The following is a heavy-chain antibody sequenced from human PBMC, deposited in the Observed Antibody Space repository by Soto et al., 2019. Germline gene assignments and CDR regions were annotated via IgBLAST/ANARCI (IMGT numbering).Heavy chain of an antibody. CDR2: IWYDGSNK. CDR3: ARDRFSRPTVWFDP. D-gene: IGHD1-26*01. V-gene: IGHV3-33*01. CDR1: GXTFSSYG. J-gene: IGHJ5*02. Sequence: GSLRLSCAASGXTFSSYGMHWVRQAPGKGLEWVAVIWYDGSNKYYADSVKGRFTISRDNSKNTLYLQMNSLRAEDTAVYYCARDRFSRPTVWFDPWGQGTLATVSS.